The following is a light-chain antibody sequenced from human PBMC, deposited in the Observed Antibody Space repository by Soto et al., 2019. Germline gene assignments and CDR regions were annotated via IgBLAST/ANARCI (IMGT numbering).Light chain of an antibody. CDR1: SGHSSYA. J-gene: IGLJ2*01. Sequence: QLVLTQSPSASASLGASVKLTCTLSSGHSSYAIAWHQQQPEKGPRYLMKLNSDGSHSNGDGIPDRFSGSSSGAERYLTISSLQSEDEADYYCQSWDMGIRVVFGGGTKLTVL. V-gene: IGLV4-69*01. CDR2: LNSDGSH. CDR3: QSWDMGIRVV.